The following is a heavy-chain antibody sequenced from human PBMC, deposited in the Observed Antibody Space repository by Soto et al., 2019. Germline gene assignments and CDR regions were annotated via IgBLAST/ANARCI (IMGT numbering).Heavy chain of an antibody. V-gene: IGHV4-30-2*01. CDR2: IYHSGST. D-gene: IGHD3-3*02. Sequence: PLVTRSVTCTVAKSVVLSGRCSRSWIRQPPGKGLEWIGYIYHSGSTYYNPSLKSRVTISVDRSKNQFSLKLSSVTAADTAVYYCARGPPFLPWGQGTLVTVSS. CDR3: ARGPPFLP. J-gene: IGHJ5*02. CDR1: KSVVLSGRCS.